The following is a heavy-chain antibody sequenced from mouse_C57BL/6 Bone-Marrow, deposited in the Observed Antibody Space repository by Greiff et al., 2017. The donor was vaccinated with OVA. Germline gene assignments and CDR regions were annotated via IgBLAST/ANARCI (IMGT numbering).Heavy chain of an antibody. Sequence: EVKLVESGGGLVKPGGSLKLSCAASGFTFSDYGMHWVRQAPEKGLEWVAYISSGSSTIYYADTVKGRFTISRDNAKNTLFLQMTSLRSEDTAMYYCARNHYYGSSYFDYWGQGTTLTVSS. CDR1: GFTFSDYG. J-gene: IGHJ2*01. V-gene: IGHV5-17*01. CDR2: ISSGSSTI. CDR3: ARNHYYGSSYFDY. D-gene: IGHD1-1*01.